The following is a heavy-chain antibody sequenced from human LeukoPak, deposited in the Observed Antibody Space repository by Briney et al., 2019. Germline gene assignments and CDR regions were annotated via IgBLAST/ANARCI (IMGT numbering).Heavy chain of an antibody. J-gene: IGHJ6*02. D-gene: IGHD6-19*01. Sequence: ASVKASCKVSGYTLTELSMHWVRQAPGKGLEWMGWISAYNGNTNYAQKLQGRVTMTTDTSTSTAYMELRSLRSDDTAVYYCARDRRIAVAGADRDYYYGMDVWGQGTTVTVSS. CDR1: GYTLTELS. V-gene: IGHV1-18*01. CDR3: ARDRRIAVAGADRDYYYGMDV. CDR2: ISAYNGNT.